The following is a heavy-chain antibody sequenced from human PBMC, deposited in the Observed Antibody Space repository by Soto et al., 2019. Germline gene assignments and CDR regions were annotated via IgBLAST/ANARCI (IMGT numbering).Heavy chain of an antibody. CDR3: VRELGLAY. D-gene: IGHD7-27*01. Sequence: PWGSLRLSCAVSGFTLINYWMTWFRQSPGKGLEWVANINKDGSQKNYVDSVKGRFTIARDNGQNSLSLQINSLRVEDTAVYYCVRELGLAYWGQGALVTVSS. CDR2: INKDGSQK. V-gene: IGHV3-7*03. J-gene: IGHJ4*02. CDR1: GFTLINYW.